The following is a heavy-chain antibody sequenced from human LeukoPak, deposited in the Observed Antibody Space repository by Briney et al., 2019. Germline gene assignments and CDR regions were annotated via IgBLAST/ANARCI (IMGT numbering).Heavy chain of an antibody. CDR2: ISAGGGNT. Sequence: GGSLRLSCAASGFTFSTYGMNWVRQAPGKGLEWVSAISAGGGNTYYADSVKGRFTISRDNSKDTLYLQMNSLRAEDTAVYYCARDGGYDFWSGYYQDYRGQGTLVTVSS. V-gene: IGHV3-23*01. CDR3: ARDGGYDFWSGYYQDY. J-gene: IGHJ4*02. D-gene: IGHD3-3*01. CDR1: GFTFSTYG.